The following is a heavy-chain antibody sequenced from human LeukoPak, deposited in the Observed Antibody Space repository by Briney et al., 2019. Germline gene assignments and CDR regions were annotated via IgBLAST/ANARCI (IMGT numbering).Heavy chain of an antibody. CDR3: ARDYSNYADWFDP. Sequence: SETLSLTCTVSGYSISSGYNWGWIRQPPGKGLEWIGSINHSGSTYYNPSLKSRVTISVDTAKNQFSLKLSSVTAADTAVYYCARDYSNYADWFDPWGQGTLVTVSS. CDR1: GYSISSGYN. V-gene: IGHV4-38-2*02. CDR2: INHSGST. J-gene: IGHJ5*02. D-gene: IGHD4-11*01.